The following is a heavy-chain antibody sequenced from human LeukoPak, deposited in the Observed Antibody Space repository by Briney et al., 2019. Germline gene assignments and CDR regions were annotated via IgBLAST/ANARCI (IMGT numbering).Heavy chain of an antibody. D-gene: IGHD3-22*01. V-gene: IGHV3-21*01. J-gene: IGHJ4*02. CDR1: GFTFSSYG. Sequence: PGRSLRLSCAASGFTFSSYGMHWVRQAPGKGLEWVSSISSSSSYIYYADSVKGRFTISRDNAKNSLYLQMNSLRAEDTAVYYCASKRYYYDSSGYYDDYWGQGTLVTVSS. CDR3: ASKRYYYDSSGYYDDY. CDR2: ISSSSSYI.